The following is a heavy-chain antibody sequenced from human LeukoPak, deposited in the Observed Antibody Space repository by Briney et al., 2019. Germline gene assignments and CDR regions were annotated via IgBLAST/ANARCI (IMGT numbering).Heavy chain of an antibody. D-gene: IGHD3-10*01. V-gene: IGHV1-2*02. CDR1: EYTFTGYY. Sequence: ASVTVSCKASEYTFTGYYMHWVRQAPGQGLEWMGWINPNSGGTNYAQKFQGRVTMTRDTSISTAYMELSRLRSDDTAVYYCARDFTSSGFGDYWGQGTLVTVSS. CDR2: INPNSGGT. J-gene: IGHJ4*02. CDR3: ARDFTSSGFGDY.